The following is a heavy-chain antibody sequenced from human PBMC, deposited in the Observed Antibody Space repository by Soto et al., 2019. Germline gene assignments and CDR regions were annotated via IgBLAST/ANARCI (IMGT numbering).Heavy chain of an antibody. V-gene: IGHV1-58*01. CDR2: IVVGSGNT. J-gene: IGHJ6*02. CDR1: GFTFTSSA. Sequence: ASVKVSCKASGFTFTSSAVQWVRQARGQRLEWIGWIVVGSGNTNYAQKFQERVTITRDMSTSTAYMELSSLRSEDTAVYYCARMSIVGRRDYYYGMDVWGQGTTVTVSS. CDR3: ARMSIVGRRDYYYGMDV. D-gene: IGHD6-6*01.